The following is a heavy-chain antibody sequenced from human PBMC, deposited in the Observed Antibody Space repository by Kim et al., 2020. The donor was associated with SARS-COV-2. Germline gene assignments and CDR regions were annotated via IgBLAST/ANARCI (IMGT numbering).Heavy chain of an antibody. J-gene: IGHJ6*02. CDR1: GGTFSSYA. CDR3: ARGKGYCSGGSCYHGYYYCRMGL. Sequence: SVKVSCKASGGTFSSYAISWVRQAPGQGLEWMGGIIPIFGTANYAQKFQGRVTITADESTSTAYMELSSLRSEDTAVYYCARGKGYCSGGSCYHGYYYCRMGLRGQGTTVTVSS. D-gene: IGHD2-15*01. CDR2: IIPIFGTA. V-gene: IGHV1-69*13.